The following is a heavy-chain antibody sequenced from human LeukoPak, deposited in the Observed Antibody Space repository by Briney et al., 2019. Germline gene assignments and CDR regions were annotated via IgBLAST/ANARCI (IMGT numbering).Heavy chain of an antibody. CDR2: MNPNSGNT. D-gene: IGHD6-19*01. CDR3: ARGFGYSSGWYFSLRTRGENAFDI. J-gene: IGHJ3*02. V-gene: IGHV1-8*01. CDR1: GYTFTSYD. Sequence: ASVKVSCKASGYTFTSYDINWVRQATGQGLEWMGWMNPNSGNTGYAQKFQGRVTMTRNTSISTAYMELSSLRSEDTAVYYCARGFGYSSGWYFSLRTRGENAFDIRGQGTMVTVSS.